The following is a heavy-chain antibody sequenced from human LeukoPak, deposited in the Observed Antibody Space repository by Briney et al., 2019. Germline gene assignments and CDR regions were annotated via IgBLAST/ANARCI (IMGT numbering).Heavy chain of an antibody. V-gene: IGHV4-34*01. CDR3: QVGATPDAFDI. D-gene: IGHD1-26*01. J-gene: IGHJ3*02. CDR2: INHSGST. Sequence: PSETLSLTCAVYGGSFSGYYWSWIRQPPGKGLEWIGEINHSGSTNYNPSLKSRVIISVDTSKNQFSLKLSSVTAADTAVYYCQVGATPDAFDIWGQGTMVTVSS. CDR1: GGSFSGYY.